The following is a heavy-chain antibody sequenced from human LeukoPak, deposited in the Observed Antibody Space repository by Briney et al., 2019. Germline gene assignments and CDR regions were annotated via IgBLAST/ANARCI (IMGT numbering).Heavy chain of an antibody. V-gene: IGHV3-23*01. J-gene: IGHJ6*04. CDR2: ISRSGENT. D-gene: IGHD3-10*02. CDR1: GFIFSSYA. CDR3: AELGITMIGGV. Sequence: PGGSLRLSCAASGFIFSSYAMSWVRQAPGKGLEWVSAISRSGENTYYADSVKGRFTISRDNAKNLLYLQMNSLRAEDTAVYYCAELGITMIGGVWGKGTTVTISS.